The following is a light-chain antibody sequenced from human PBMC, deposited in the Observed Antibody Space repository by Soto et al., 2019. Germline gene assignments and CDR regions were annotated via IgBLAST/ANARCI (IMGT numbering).Light chain of an antibody. CDR1: QSVSSSY. V-gene: IGKV3-20*01. CDR2: GVS. Sequence: EIVLTQSPGTLSLSPGERATLSCRASQSVSSSYLAWYQQKPDQAPRLLIYGVSSRATGIPDRFSGSGSGTDFTLTISRLEPEDFAVYYCQQYGSSPPWTFGQGTKVDIK. J-gene: IGKJ1*01. CDR3: QQYGSSPPWT.